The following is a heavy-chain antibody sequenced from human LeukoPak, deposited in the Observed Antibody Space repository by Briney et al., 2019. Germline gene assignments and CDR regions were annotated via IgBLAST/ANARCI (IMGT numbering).Heavy chain of an antibody. CDR3: ARSPELRFLEWTYYFDY. Sequence: SSETLSLTCTVSGYSISSGYYWGWIRQPPGKGLEWIGSIYHSGSTYYNPSLKSRVTISVDTSKNQFSLKLSSVTAADTAVYYCARSPELRFLEWTYYFDYWGQGTLVTVSS. J-gene: IGHJ4*02. V-gene: IGHV4-38-2*02. CDR2: IYHSGST. D-gene: IGHD3-3*01. CDR1: GYSISSGYY.